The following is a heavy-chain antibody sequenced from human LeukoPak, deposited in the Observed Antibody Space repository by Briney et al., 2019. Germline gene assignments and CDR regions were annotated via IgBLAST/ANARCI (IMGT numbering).Heavy chain of an antibody. CDR3: ARVRYSYGPLNAFDI. CDR2: IYYSGST. CDR1: GGSIRSYY. J-gene: IGHJ3*02. Sequence: PSETLSLTCTVSGGSIRSYYWSWIRQPPGKGLEWIGYIYYSGSTNYNPSLKSRVTISVDTSKNQSSLKLSSVTAADTAVYYCARVRYSYGPLNAFDIWGQGTMVTVSS. D-gene: IGHD5-18*01. V-gene: IGHV4-59*08.